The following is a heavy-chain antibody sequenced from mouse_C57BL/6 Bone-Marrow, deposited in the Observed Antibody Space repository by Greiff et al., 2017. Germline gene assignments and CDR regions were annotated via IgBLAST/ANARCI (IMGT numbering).Heavy chain of an antibody. CDR3: AMVHGSSYYYAMDY. D-gene: IGHD1-1*01. J-gene: IGHJ4*01. Sequence: EVQLQQSGPELVKPGASVKISCKASGYTFTDYYMNWVKQSHGKSLEWIGDLNPTHGGTSYNQQFQGKAPLTVDKSSSTAYMGLRSLTSEDSAVYYCAMVHGSSYYYAMDYWGQGTSVTVSS. CDR2: LNPTHGGT. V-gene: IGHV1-26*01. CDR1: GYTFTDYY.